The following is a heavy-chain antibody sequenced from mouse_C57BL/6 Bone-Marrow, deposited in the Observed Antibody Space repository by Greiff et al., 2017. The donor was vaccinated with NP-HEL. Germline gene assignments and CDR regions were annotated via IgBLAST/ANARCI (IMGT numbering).Heavy chain of an antibody. CDR3: AREPPAWDVEEDY. V-gene: IGHV1-19*01. Sequence: VQLQQSGPVLVKPGASVKMSCKASGYTFTDYYMNWVKQSHGKSLEWIGVINPYNGGTSYNQKFKGKATLTVDKSSSTAYMELNSLTSEDSALSYCAREPPAWDVEEDYWGQGTTLTVSP. D-gene: IGHD4-1*01. CDR2: INPYNGGT. J-gene: IGHJ2*01. CDR1: GYTFTDYY.